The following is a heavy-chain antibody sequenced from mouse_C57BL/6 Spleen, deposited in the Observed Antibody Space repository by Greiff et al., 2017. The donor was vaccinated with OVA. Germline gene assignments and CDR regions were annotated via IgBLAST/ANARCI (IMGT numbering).Heavy chain of an antibody. CDR1: GFTFSDYG. CDR3: ARQDYSNYFFYAMDY. CDR2: ISSGSSTI. Sequence: EVKLVESGGGLVKPGGSLKLSCAASGFTFSDYGMHWVRQAPEKGLEWVAYISSGSSTIYYADTVKGRFTISRDNAKNTLFLQMTSLRSEDTAMYYCARQDYSNYFFYAMDYWGQGTSVTVSS. J-gene: IGHJ4*01. D-gene: IGHD2-5*01. V-gene: IGHV5-17*01.